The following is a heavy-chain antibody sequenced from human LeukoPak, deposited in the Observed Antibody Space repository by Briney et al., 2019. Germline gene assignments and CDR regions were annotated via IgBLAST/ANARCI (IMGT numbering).Heavy chain of an antibody. J-gene: IGHJ4*02. V-gene: IGHV4-59*08. D-gene: IGHD1-26*01. CDR3: ARHGASGSYLYYFDY. CDR1: GGSISSYY. CDR2: IYYSGST. Sequence: SETLSLTCTVSGGSISSYYWSWIRQTPGKGLEWIGYIYYSGSTNYNPSLKSRVIISVDTSKNQFSLKLSSVTAADTAVYFCARHGASGSYLYYFDYWGQGTLVTVSS.